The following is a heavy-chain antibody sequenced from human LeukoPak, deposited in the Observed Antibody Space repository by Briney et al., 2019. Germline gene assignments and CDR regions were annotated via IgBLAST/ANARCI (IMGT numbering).Heavy chain of an antibody. J-gene: IGHJ5*01. Sequence: PSETLSLTCAVSGGSISSASNYWGWIRQPPGKGLEWIGTIYYSGSTYYNPSLKSRVTISIDTSKNQFSLRLSSLTAADTAVYYCARGSSNTIFGVVIIPRGGFDSWGQGALVTVSS. V-gene: IGHV4-39*01. CDR2: IYYSGST. D-gene: IGHD3-3*01. CDR3: ARGSSNTIFGVVIIPRGGFDS. CDR1: GGSISSASNY.